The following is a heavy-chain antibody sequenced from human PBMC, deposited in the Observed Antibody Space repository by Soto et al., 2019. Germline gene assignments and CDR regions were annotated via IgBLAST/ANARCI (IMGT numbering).Heavy chain of an antibody. CDR3: ARGQYTYPPLMD. V-gene: IGHV4-34*01. CDR2: INHSGST. CDR1: VVSFSGYY. J-gene: IGHJ4*02. Sequence: SETLSLTCAVYVVSFSGYYWSWIRHPPGKGLEWIGEINHSGSTNYNPSLKSRVTISVDTSKNQFSLKLSSVTAADTAVYYCARGQYTYPPLMDWGQGTPFTVSS. D-gene: IGHD2-8*01.